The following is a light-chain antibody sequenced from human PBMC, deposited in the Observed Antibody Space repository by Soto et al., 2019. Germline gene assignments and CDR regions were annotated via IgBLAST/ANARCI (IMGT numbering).Light chain of an antibody. CDR1: QSISTS. CDR3: QQSYSTPRT. CDR2: TAS. V-gene: IGKV1-39*01. Sequence: DIQMTQSPSSLSASVGDRVTITCRASQSISTSLNWYQQKPGKAPNLLIYTASSLQSGVPSRFSGCGSGTDFTLSISGLQPEDFAPYYCQQSYSTPRTFGQGTKVEIK. J-gene: IGKJ1*01.